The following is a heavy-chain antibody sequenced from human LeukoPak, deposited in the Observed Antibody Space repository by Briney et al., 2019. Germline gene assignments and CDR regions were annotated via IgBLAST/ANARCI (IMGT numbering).Heavy chain of an antibody. D-gene: IGHD2-21*02. J-gene: IGHJ4*02. CDR2: ISSDVNRT. CDR3: VREDTPATANY. V-gene: IGHV3-23*01. CDR1: GFTFSNYA. Sequence: PGGSLRLSCAASGFTFSNYAMSWVRQAPGKGLEWVSGISSDVNRTSSADSVKGRFTISRDNSKDTLFLQMHSLRPGDTAVYYCVREDTPATANYWGQGTPVTISS.